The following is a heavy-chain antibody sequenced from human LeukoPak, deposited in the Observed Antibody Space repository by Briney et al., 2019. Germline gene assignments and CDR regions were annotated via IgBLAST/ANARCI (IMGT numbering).Heavy chain of an antibody. CDR2: VSYDGSNK. CDR1: GFTFSSFA. CDR3: ARDPGDDYGVNYYFDY. D-gene: IGHD4-23*01. Sequence: GGSLRLSCAASGFTFSSFAMHWVRQAPGKGLEWVAVVSYDGSNKYYADSVKGRFTISRDNSKNTLYLQMNSLRAEDTAVYYCARDPGDDYGVNYYFDYWGQGTLVTVSS. V-gene: IGHV3-30-3*01. J-gene: IGHJ4*02.